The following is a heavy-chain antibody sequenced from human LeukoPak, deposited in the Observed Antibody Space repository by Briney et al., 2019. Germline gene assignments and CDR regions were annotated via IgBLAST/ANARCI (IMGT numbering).Heavy chain of an antibody. V-gene: IGHV3-23*01. CDR3: AKDRAGYSYGFDAFDI. CDR2: ISGSGGST. CDR1: GFTFSSYA. D-gene: IGHD5-18*01. J-gene: IGHJ3*02. Sequence: GGSLRLSCAASGFTFSSYAMSWVRQAPGKGLEWVSAISGSGGSTYYADSVKGRFTISRDNSKNTLYLQMNSLRAEDTAVYYCAKDRAGYSYGFDAFDIWGQGTMVTVSS.